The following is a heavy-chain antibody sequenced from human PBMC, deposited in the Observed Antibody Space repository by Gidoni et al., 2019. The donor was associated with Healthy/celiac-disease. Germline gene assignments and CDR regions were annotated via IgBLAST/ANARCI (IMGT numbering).Heavy chain of an antibody. CDR3: ARQGYCSSTSCYEHAFDI. CDR2: IYYSGST. J-gene: IGHJ3*02. D-gene: IGHD2-2*01. CDR1: GGSISSSSYY. Sequence: QLHLQASGPGLVKPSETLSLTCTVSGGSISSSSYYWGWIRQPPGKGLEWIGSIYYSGSTYYNPSLKSRVTISVDTSKNQFSLKLSSVTAADTAVYYCARQGYCSSTSCYEHAFDIWGQGTMVTVSS. V-gene: IGHV4-39*01.